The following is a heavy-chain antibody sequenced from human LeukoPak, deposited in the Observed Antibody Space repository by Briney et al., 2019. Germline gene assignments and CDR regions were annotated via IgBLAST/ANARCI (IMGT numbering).Heavy chain of an antibody. CDR1: GGSISSGDYY. D-gene: IGHD2-2*02. V-gene: IGHV4-30-4*08. J-gene: IGHJ1*01. CDR2: IYYSGST. Sequence: SETLSLTCTVSGGSISSGDYYWSWIRQPPGKGLEWIGYIYYSGSTYYNPSLKSRVTISVDTSKNQFSLKLSSVTAADTAVYYCATVYCSSTVCYSRGAEFFQHWGQGTLVTVSS. CDR3: ATVYCSSTVCYSRGAEFFQH.